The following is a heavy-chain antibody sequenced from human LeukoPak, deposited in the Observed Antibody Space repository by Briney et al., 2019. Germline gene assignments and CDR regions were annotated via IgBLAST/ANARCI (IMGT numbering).Heavy chain of an antibody. CDR1: GFTFGTYG. CDR3: AKIRGNLRANYLDY. CDR2: ISYDGSNK. V-gene: IGHV3-30*18. D-gene: IGHD1-7*01. J-gene: IGHJ4*02. Sequence: GGSLRLSCAASGFTFGTYGMHWVRQAPGQGLEWVAVISYDGSNKYYADSVKGRFTISRDNSKNTLYLQMISLRAEDTAVYYCAKIRGNLRANYLDYWGQGTLVTVFS.